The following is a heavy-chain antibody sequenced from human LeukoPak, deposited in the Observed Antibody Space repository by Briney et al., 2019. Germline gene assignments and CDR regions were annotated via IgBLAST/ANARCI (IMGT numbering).Heavy chain of an antibody. CDR3: ARDPVGIIGVSGEYDY. Sequence: SETLSLTCTVSGYSISSGYYWGWIRQPPGKGLEWIGSIYHSGSTYYNPSLKSRVTISVDTSKNQFSLKLSSVTAADTAVYYCARDPVGIIGVSGEYDYWGQGTLVTVSS. CDR2: IYHSGST. V-gene: IGHV4-38-2*02. CDR1: GYSISSGYY. J-gene: IGHJ4*02. D-gene: IGHD3-3*01.